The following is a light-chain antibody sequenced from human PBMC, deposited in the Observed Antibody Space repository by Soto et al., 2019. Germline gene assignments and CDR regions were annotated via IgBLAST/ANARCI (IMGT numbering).Light chain of an antibody. V-gene: IGLV1-40*01. CDR2: GNS. Sequence: QSLPTHPPSVSWAPRQRVTISCSGSSSNIGAGYDVNWYRQLPGTAPQLLIHGNSDRPSGVPDLFSGSKSGTSPSLAITGLQAEEDADDFFQSYARRRRTYVFGTGTKV. CDR3: QSYARRRRTYV. J-gene: IGLJ1*01. CDR1: SSNIGAGYD.